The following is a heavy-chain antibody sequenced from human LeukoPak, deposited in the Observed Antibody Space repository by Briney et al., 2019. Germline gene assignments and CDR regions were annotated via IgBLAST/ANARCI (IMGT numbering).Heavy chain of an antibody. Sequence: ASVKVSCKVSGYTLTELSMHWVRQAPGQGLEWMGWINPNSGGTNYAQKFQGRVTMTRDTSISTAYMELSRLRSDDTAVYYCARVVVTDAFDIWGQGTMVTVSS. D-gene: IGHD3-22*01. CDR1: GYTLTELS. J-gene: IGHJ3*02. V-gene: IGHV1-2*02. CDR2: INPNSGGT. CDR3: ARVVVTDAFDI.